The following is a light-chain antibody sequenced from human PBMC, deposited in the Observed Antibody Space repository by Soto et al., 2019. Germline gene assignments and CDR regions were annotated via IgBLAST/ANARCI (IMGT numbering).Light chain of an antibody. CDR2: AAS. Sequence: EIVLTQSPGTLSLSPGERATLSCRASQSVSSSYLAWYQQKPGQAPRLLIFAASSRATGIPDRFSGSGSGTDFTLTISRLEPEDFEVYYCQHYGSSPYTFGQGTKLEIK. V-gene: IGKV3-20*01. J-gene: IGKJ2*01. CDR3: QHYGSSPYT. CDR1: QSVSSSY.